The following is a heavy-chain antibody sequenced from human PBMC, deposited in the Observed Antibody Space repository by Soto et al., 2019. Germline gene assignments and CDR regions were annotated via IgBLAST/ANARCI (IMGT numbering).Heavy chain of an antibody. J-gene: IGHJ4*02. D-gene: IGHD1-26*01. V-gene: IGHV3-33*01. CDR3: TRVTYGGSRYYFDS. Sequence: QVQLVESGGGVVQPGKSLRLSCAASGCSFSNYAMHWVRQAPGKGLEWVAVIWYDGSNKYYADSVKGRFTISKDNSQTAVYLQMNSLRAEDTAVYYCTRVTYGGSRYYFDSWGQGTLVTVSS. CDR1: GCSFSNYA. CDR2: IWYDGSNK.